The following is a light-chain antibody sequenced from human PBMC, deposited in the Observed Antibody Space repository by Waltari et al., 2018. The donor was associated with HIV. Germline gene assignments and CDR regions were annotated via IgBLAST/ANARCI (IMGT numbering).Light chain of an antibody. J-gene: IGKJ2*01. CDR2: LGS. CDR3: MQSLEIPDT. V-gene: IGKV2-28*01. CDR1: QSLLHSDGYNF. Sequence: IVMTQSPLSLPVTPGEPATISCRSGQSLLHSDGYNFLDWYLQRPGQPPQLLIYLGSHRAHGVPTRFTGSGSDTNFILNITRVEADDVGVYLCMQSLEIPDTFGQGTRVEI.